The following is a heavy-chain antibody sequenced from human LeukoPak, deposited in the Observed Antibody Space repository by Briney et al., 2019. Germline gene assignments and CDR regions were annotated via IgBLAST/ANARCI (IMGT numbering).Heavy chain of an antibody. D-gene: IGHD3-9*01. CDR1: GYTFTCYY. J-gene: IGHJ6*03. CDR2: INPNSGGT. V-gene: IGHV1-2*06. Sequence: ASXXVXXKASGYTFTCYYMHWVRQAPGQGLEGMGRINPNSGGTNYAQKFQGRVTMARDTSISTAYMELSRLTSDDTAVYYCAREEQYYDILTGYYSYYYYYMDVWGKGTTVTVSS. CDR3: AREEQYYDILTGYYSYYYYYMDV.